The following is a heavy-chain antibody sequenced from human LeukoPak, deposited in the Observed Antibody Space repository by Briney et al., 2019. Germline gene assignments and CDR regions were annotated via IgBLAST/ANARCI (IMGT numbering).Heavy chain of an antibody. CDR3: ARQGLDGFPTQGGAFDI. CDR1: GGSISSSSYY. Sequence: SETLSLTCTVSGGSISSSSYYWGWLRQPPGKGLEWIGSIYYSGSTYYNPSLKSRVTISVNTSKNQFSLKLSSVTAADTAVYYCARQGLDGFPTQGGAFDIWGQGTMVTVSS. V-gene: IGHV4-39*01. J-gene: IGHJ3*02. CDR2: IYYSGST. D-gene: IGHD3-10*01.